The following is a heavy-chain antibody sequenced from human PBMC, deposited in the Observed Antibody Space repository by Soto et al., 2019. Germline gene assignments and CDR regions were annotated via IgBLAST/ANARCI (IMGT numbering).Heavy chain of an antibody. CDR2: IYYSGST. Sequence: SETLSLTCTVSGGSISSSSYYWGWIRQPPGKGLEWIGSIYYSGSTYYNPSLKSRVTISVDTSKNQFSLKLSSVTAADTAVYYCARARRGLPKDGYNSYRSSQDNWFDPWGQGTLVTVSS. V-gene: IGHV4-39*01. CDR1: GGSISSSSYY. CDR3: ARARRGLPKDGYNSYRSSQDNWFDP. D-gene: IGHD5-12*01. J-gene: IGHJ5*02.